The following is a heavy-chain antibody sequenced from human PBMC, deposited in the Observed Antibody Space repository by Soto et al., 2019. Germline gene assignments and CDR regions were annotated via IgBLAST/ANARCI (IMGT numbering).Heavy chain of an antibody. V-gene: IGHV4-39*01. CDR1: GVSISNSSYY. J-gene: IGHJ4*02. CDR2: IYYSGIT. Sequence: PSETLSLTCTVSGVSISNSSYYWGWIRRPPGKGLEWIGTIYYSGITYYNPSLKSRVTISVDTSKNQFSLKLTSVTAADTAAYYCARHGSNWGQGTLVTVSS. CDR3: ARHGSN.